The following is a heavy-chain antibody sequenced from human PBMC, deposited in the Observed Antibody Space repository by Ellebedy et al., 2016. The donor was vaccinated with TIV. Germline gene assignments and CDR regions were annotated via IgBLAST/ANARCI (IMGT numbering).Heavy chain of an antibody. CDR2: ISSSSNYI. Sequence: PGGSLRLSCAASGFTFSSYTMNWVRQAPGKGLEWVSSISSSSNYIYYSDSVKGRFTISRDNAKNSLYLQMLSLRAEDTAVYYCVKETTDSRGNYYHDVGYHDAFDIWGQGTTVTVSS. CDR1: GFTFSSYT. J-gene: IGHJ3*02. CDR3: VKETTDSRGNYYHDVGYHDAFDI. V-gene: IGHV3-21*01. D-gene: IGHD3-22*01.